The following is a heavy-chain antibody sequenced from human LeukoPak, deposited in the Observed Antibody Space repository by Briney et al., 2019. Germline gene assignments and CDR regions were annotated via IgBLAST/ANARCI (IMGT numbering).Heavy chain of an antibody. CDR2: IYTSGTT. V-gene: IGHV4-61*02. D-gene: IGHD3-3*01. J-gene: IGHJ5*02. Sequence: SQTLSLTCTVSGDSIRRGSYYWSWIRQPAGKGLEWIGRIYTSGTTNYNPSLKSRVTISLDTSKNQFSLKLTSVTAADTAVYYCAGYNYDFWSGYNNWFDPWGQGTLVTVSS. CDR3: AGYNYDFWSGYNNWFDP. CDR1: GDSIRRGSYY.